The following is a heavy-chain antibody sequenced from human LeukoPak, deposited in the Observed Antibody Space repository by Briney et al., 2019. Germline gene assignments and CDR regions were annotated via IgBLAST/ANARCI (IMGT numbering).Heavy chain of an antibody. D-gene: IGHD6-13*01. CDR1: GFTFSTYT. Sequence: GGSLRLSCAASGFTFSTYTMSWVRQAPGKGLEWVSAISGSGGNTYYADSVKGRFTISRDNSKNTLYLQMDSLRADDTAVYYCAKAASSRTSYFDYWGQGTLVTAST. V-gene: IGHV3-23*01. CDR2: ISGSGGNT. CDR3: AKAASSRTSYFDY. J-gene: IGHJ4*02.